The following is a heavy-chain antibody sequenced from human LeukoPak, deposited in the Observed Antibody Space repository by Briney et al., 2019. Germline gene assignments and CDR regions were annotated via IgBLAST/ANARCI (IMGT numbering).Heavy chain of an antibody. J-gene: IGHJ3*02. CDR1: GFTFSSYA. V-gene: IGHV3-23*01. CDR3: AKYYYDSSGYVDAFDI. Sequence: PGGSLRLSCAASGFTFSSYAMSWVRQAPGKGLEWVSAISGSGGSTYYADSVKGRFTISRDNSKNTLYLQMNSLRAEDTAVYYCAKYYYDSSGYVDAFDIWGQGTMVTVSS. D-gene: IGHD3-22*01. CDR2: ISGSGGST.